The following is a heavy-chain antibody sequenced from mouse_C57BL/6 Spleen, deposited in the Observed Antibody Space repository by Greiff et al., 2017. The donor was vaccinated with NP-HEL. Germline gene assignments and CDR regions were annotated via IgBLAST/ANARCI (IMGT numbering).Heavy chain of an antibody. CDR2: IDPSDSYT. D-gene: IGHD1-1*01. CDR1: GYTFTSYW. J-gene: IGHJ4*01. CDR3: ATPYGSEAMDY. V-gene: IGHV1-59*01. Sequence: QVQLKQPGAELVRPGTSVKLSCKASGYTFTSYWMHWVKQRPGQGLEWIGVIDPSDSYTNYNQKFKGKATLTVDTSSSTAYMQLSSLTSEDCAVYYCATPYGSEAMDYWGQGTSVTVSS.